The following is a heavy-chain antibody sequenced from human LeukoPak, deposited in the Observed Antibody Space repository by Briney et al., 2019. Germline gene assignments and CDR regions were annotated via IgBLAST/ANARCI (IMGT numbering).Heavy chain of an antibody. Sequence: GGSLRLSCEASGFAFSSYWASWVRQAPGKGLEWVANINQDGNSQNYVDSVRGRFTISKDNAKNSVYLQMNSLRAEDTAVYYCARDQGGAGTASYGMDVWGQGTTVTVSS. J-gene: IGHJ6*02. CDR1: GFAFSSYW. V-gene: IGHV3-7*01. CDR3: ARDQGGAGTASYGMDV. CDR2: INQDGNSQ. D-gene: IGHD1-1*01.